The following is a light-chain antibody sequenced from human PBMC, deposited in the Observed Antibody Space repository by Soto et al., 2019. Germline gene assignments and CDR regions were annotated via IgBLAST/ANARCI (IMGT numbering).Light chain of an antibody. CDR2: DVS. Sequence: QSVLTQPASVSGSPGQSITISCTGTSSDVGGYNYVSWYQQHPGKAPQLMIYDVSDRPSGVSNRFSASKSGNTASLTISGLQAEDEADYYCCSDTSSSTPWVLGTGTKVT. J-gene: IGLJ1*01. CDR3: CSDTSSSTPWV. V-gene: IGLV2-14*03. CDR1: SSDVGGYNY.